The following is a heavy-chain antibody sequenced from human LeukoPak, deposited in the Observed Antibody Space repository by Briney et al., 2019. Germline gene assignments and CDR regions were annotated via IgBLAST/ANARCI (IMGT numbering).Heavy chain of an antibody. D-gene: IGHD2-2*01. CDR2: IYYSGST. J-gene: IGHJ5*02. CDR1: GGSISSGGYY. Sequence: SETLSLTCTVSGGSISSGGYYWSWIRQHPGKGLEWIGYIYYSGSTYHNPSLKSRTIISVDTSKNQFSLKLNSVTAADTAVYYCARGTVPARWFDPWGQGTLVTVSS. CDR3: ARGTVPARWFDP. V-gene: IGHV4-31*02.